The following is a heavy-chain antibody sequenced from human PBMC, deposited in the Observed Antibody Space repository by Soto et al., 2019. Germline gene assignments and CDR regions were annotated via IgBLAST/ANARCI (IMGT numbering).Heavy chain of an antibody. Sequence: QVQLVQSGAEVKKPGPSVKVSCKASGGTFSSYTISWVRQAPGQGLEWMGRIMPILGIANYAQKFQGRVTITADKSTSTAYMELSSLRSEDTAVYYCARGYCTNGVCLRAYYYYMDVWGKGTTVTVSS. V-gene: IGHV1-69*02. CDR3: ARGYCTNGVCLRAYYYYMDV. CDR1: GGTFSSYT. J-gene: IGHJ6*03. CDR2: IMPILGIA. D-gene: IGHD2-8*01.